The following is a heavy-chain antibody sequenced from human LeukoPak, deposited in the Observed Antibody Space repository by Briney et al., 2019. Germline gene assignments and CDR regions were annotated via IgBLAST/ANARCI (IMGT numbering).Heavy chain of an antibody. V-gene: IGHV3-48*01. CDR1: GFTVSSNY. D-gene: IGHD3-10*01. Sequence: AGGSLRLSCAASGFTVSSNYMSWVRQAPGKGLEWISYISSSSSTIDYADSVKGRFTISRDYAGNSLYLQMNSLRVEDTAVYYCARDGSGSYLFDSWGQGTLVTVSS. J-gene: IGHJ4*02. CDR3: ARDGSGSYLFDS. CDR2: ISSSSSTI.